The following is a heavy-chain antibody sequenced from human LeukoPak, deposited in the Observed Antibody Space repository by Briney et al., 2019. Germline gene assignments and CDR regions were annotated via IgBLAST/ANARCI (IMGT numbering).Heavy chain of an antibody. CDR2: ISSSSSYI. D-gene: IGHD1-26*01. J-gene: IGHJ4*02. Sequence: PGGSLRLSCAASGFTFSSYSLNWVRQAPGKGLEWVSSISSSSSYIYYANSVKGRFTISRDNSKNTLYLQMNSLRAEDTAVYYCARDHPYSGSLDYWGQGTLVTVSS. CDR1: GFTFSSYS. CDR3: ARDHPYSGSLDY. V-gene: IGHV3-21*01.